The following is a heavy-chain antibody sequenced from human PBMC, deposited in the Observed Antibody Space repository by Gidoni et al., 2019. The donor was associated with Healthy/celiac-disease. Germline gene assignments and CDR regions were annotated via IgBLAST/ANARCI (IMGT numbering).Heavy chain of an antibody. Sequence: QVQLVESGGGVVQPGRSLRLSCAASGFTFSSYGLPWVRQAPGKGLEWVAVISYDGSNKYYADSVKGRFTISRDNSKNTLYLQMNSLRAEDTAVYYCAKDRVLRYFDWLGGRRGSDGMDVWGQGTTVTVSS. CDR3: AKDRVLRYFDWLGGRRGSDGMDV. CDR1: GFTFSSYG. J-gene: IGHJ6*02. D-gene: IGHD3-9*01. V-gene: IGHV3-30*18. CDR2: ISYDGSNK.